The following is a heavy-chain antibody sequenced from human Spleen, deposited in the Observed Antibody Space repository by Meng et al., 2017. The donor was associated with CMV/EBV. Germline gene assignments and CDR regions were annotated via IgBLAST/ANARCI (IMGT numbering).Heavy chain of an antibody. CDR2: ISAYTGDT. CDR3: ARDRLAAGGGTGY. D-gene: IGHD6-13*01. V-gene: IGHV1-18*01. J-gene: IGHJ4*02. CDR1: GYTFTNYV. Sequence: SVKVSCKASGYTFTNYVISWVRQAPGQGLEWMGWISAYTGDTNYAQKLQGRVMMTTDTSITTAYLELRSLRSDDTSVYYCARDRLAAGGGTGYWGQGTLVTVS.